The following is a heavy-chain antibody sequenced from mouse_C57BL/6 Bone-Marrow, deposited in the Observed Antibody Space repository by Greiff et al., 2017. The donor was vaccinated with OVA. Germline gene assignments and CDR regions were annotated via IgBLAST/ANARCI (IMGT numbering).Heavy chain of an antibody. D-gene: IGHD2-3*01. J-gene: IGHJ2*01. CDR3: ARYRTGYYLFDY. CDR1: GFTFTDYY. CDR2: IRNKANGYTT. V-gene: IGHV7-3*01. Sequence: EVKLVESGGGLVQPGGSLSLSCAASGFTFTDYYMSWVRQPPGKALEWLGFIRNKANGYTTEYSASVKGRFTISRDKSQSILYLQMNALRAEDSATYYCARYRTGYYLFDYWGQGTTLTVSS.